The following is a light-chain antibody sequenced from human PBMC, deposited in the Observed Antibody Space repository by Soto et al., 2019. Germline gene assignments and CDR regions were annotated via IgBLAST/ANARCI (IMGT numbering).Light chain of an antibody. Sequence: QSVLTQPASVSGSPGQSITISCTGTSSDIGAYNYVSWYRQYPGKAPKLMIYGVTNRPSGVSNRFSGSKTGNTASLTISGLQAEDEADYYCFSHRSGDSHVFGTGTKVTVL. J-gene: IGLJ1*01. CDR3: FSHRSGDSHV. V-gene: IGLV2-14*01. CDR2: GVT. CDR1: SSDIGAYNY.